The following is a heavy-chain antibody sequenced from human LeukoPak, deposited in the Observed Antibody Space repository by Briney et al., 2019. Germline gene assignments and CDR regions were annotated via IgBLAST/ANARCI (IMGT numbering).Heavy chain of an antibody. CDR1: GGSISSYY. V-gene: IGHV4-59*01. J-gene: IGHJ3*02. Sequence: SETLSLTCTVPGGSISSYYWSWIRQPPGKGLEWIGYIYYSGSTNYNPSLKSRVTISADTSKNQFSLKLSSATAADTAVYYCARGLDAFDIWGQGTMVTVSS. CDR3: ARGLDAFDI. CDR2: IYYSGST.